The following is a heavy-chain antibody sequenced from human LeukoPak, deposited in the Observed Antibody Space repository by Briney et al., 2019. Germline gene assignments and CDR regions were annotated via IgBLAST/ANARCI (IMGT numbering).Heavy chain of an antibody. Sequence: PGGSLRLSCAASGFTFSSYEMNWVRQAPGKGLEWVSYISSSGSTIYYADSVKGRFTISRDNAKNSLYLQMNSLRAEDTAVYYCARDYYYGSGSPILYYYYYYMDVWGKGTTVTVSS. J-gene: IGHJ6*03. V-gene: IGHV3-48*03. CDR2: ISSSGSTI. D-gene: IGHD3-10*01. CDR1: GFTFSSYE. CDR3: ARDYYYGSGSPILYYYYYYMDV.